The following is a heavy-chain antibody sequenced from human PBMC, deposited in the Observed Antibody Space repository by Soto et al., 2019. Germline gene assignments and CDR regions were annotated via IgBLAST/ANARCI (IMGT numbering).Heavy chain of an antibody. CDR2: INPNSGGT. V-gene: IGHV1-2*02. CDR3: ARPRYCSGGSCFKVWFDP. CDR1: GYTFTGQY. Sequence: GASVKVSCKVSGYTFTGQYMHWVRQAPGQGLEWMGWINPNSGGTNYAQNFQGRVTMTRDTSISTAYMELGRLRSDDTAVYYCARPRYCSGGSCFKVWFDPWGQGTLVTVSS. J-gene: IGHJ5*02. D-gene: IGHD2-15*01.